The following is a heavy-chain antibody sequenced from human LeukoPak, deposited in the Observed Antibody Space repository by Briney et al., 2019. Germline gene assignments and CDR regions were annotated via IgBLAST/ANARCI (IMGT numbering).Heavy chain of an antibody. V-gene: IGHV1-2*02. CDR3: ARDFWSGYYHDY. J-gene: IGHJ4*02. CDR1: GYTFTGYY. CDR2: VNPNSGGT. Sequence: GASVKVSCKASGYTFTGYYMHWVRQAPGQGLEWMGWVNPNSGGTNYAQKFQGRVTMTRDTSISTAYMELSRLRSDDTAVYYCARDFWSGYYHDYWGQGTLVTVSS. D-gene: IGHD3-3*01.